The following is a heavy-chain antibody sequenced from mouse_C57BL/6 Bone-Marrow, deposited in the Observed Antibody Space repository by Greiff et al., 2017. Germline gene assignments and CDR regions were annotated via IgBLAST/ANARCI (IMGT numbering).Heavy chain of an antibody. V-gene: IGHV5-4*01. CDR1: GFTFSSYD. Sequence: EVQLVESGGGLVKPGGSLKLSCAASGFTFSSYDMYWVRQTPEKRLEWVATISDGGSYTYYPDNVKGRFTISRDNAKNNLYLQLSQLKSEDTAMYYCARDSNGPDMDYWGQGTSVTVSS. J-gene: IGHJ4*01. D-gene: IGHD2-5*01. CDR2: ISDGGSYT. CDR3: ARDSNGPDMDY.